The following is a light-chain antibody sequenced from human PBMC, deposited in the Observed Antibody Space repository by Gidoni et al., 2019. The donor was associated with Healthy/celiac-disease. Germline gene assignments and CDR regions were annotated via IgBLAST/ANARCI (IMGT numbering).Light chain of an antibody. CDR1: NIGSKN. Sequence: SYELTQPLSVSVALGPTARITCGGNNIGSKNGHGYQQKPGQAPVLVIYRDSNRPSGIPERFSGSNSGNTATLTISRAQAGDEADYYCQVWDSSTVVFGGGTKLTVL. CDR3: QVWDSSTVV. J-gene: IGLJ2*01. CDR2: RDS. V-gene: IGLV3-9*01.